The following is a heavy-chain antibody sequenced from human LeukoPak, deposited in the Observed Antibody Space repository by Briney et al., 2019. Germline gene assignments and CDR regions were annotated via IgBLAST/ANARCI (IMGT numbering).Heavy chain of an antibody. CDR2: INHSGST. CDR1: GGSFSGYY. CDR3: ARKTYYDSSGYSFDY. V-gene: IGHV4-34*01. Sequence: SSEILSLTCAVYGGSFSGYYWSWIRQPPGKGLEWIGEINHSGSTNYNPSLKSRVTISVDTSKNQFSLKLSSVTAADTAVYYCARKTYYDSSGYSFDYWGQGTLVTVSS. D-gene: IGHD3-22*01. J-gene: IGHJ4*02.